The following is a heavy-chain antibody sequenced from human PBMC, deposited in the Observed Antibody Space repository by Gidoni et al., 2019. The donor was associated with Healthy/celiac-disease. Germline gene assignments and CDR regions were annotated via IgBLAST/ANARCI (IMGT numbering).Heavy chain of an antibody. CDR3: ASVYSSSSEGFDY. V-gene: IGHV4-59*01. J-gene: IGHJ4*02. CDR1: GGSISSYY. CDR2: IYYSGST. D-gene: IGHD6-6*01. Sequence: QVQLQESGPGLVKPSETLSLTCTVSGGSISSYYWSWIRQPPGKGLEWIGYIYYSGSTNYNPSLKSRVTISVDTSKNQFSLKLSSVTAADTAVYYCASVYSSSSEGFDYWGQGTLVTVSS.